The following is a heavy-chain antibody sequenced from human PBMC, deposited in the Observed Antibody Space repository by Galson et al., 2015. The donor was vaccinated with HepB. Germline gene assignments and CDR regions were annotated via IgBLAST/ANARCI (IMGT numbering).Heavy chain of an antibody. D-gene: IGHD2-15*01. CDR3: ANGRRGWWKAALGY. J-gene: IGHJ4*02. V-gene: IGHV3-9*01. Sequence: SLRLSCAASGFSFADYAMHWVRQAPGKGLEWVSGISWNSDSMVYADSVKGRFTISRDNAKNSLYLQMNRLRVEDTALYYCANGRRGWWKAALGYWDQGTLVTVSS. CDR2: ISWNSDSM. CDR1: GFSFADYA.